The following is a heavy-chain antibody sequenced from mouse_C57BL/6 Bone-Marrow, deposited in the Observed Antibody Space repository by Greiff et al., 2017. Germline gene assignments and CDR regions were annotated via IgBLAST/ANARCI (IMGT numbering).Heavy chain of an antibody. CDR3: ARGYYGSSYWWYFDV. CDR2: IDPSDSYT. D-gene: IGHD1-1*01. CDR1: GYTFTSYW. V-gene: IGHV1-69*01. J-gene: IGHJ1*03. Sequence: VQLQQPGAELVMPGASVKLSCKASGYTFTSYWMHWVKQRPGQGLEWIGEIDPSDSYTNYNQKFKGKSTLTVDKSSSTAYMQLSSLTSEDSAVYYCARGYYGSSYWWYFDVWGTGTTVTVSS.